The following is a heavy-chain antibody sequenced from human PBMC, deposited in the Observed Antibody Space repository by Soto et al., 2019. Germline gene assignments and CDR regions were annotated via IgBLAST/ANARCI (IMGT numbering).Heavy chain of an antibody. CDR3: VSQRTTVPTQAYLDY. Sequence: PSETLSLTCTVSGGSVTNSSYSWGWIRQSPGKGLDWIGSVYYRGRSYSKSSVKSRVSISVDTSNNRFSLSLNSVTASDTAVYLCVSQRTTVPTQAYLDYWGQGTLVTVSS. J-gene: IGHJ4*02. D-gene: IGHD4-17*01. V-gene: IGHV4-39*01. CDR2: VYYRGRS. CDR1: GGSVTNSSYS.